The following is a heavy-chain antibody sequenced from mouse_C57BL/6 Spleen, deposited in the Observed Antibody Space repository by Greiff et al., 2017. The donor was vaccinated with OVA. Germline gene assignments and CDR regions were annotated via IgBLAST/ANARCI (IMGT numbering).Heavy chain of an antibody. CDR1: GFTFSDYY. V-gene: IGHV5-16*01. CDR2: INYDGSST. Sequence: EVMLVESEGGLVQPGSSMKLSCTASGFTFSDYYMAWVRQVPEKGLEWVANINYDGSSTYYLDSLKSRFIISRANAKNILYLQMSSLKSEDTATYYCARGSYYGSSYGAMDYWGQGTSVTVSS. CDR3: ARGSYYGSSYGAMDY. D-gene: IGHD1-1*01. J-gene: IGHJ4*01.